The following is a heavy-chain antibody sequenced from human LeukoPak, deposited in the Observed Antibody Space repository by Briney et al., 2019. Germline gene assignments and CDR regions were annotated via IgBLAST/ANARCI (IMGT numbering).Heavy chain of an antibody. V-gene: IGHV3-23*01. CDR2: ISADGGIT. J-gene: IGHJ6*02. CDR1: EFSFSTYA. Sequence: GGSLRLSCVVSEFSFSTYAVSWVRQAPGKGLEWVSAISADGGITYYADSVRGRFTISRDNSKNTLYLQMNSLRAEDTAVYYCAKSSGPGGYHYYGMDVWGQGTTVTVSS. D-gene: IGHD3-22*01. CDR3: AKSSGPGGYHYYGMDV.